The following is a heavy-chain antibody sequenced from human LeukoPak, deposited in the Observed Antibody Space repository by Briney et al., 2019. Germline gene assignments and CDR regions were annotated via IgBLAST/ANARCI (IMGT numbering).Heavy chain of an antibody. Sequence: PGRSPRLSCAASGFTFNNFGMHWVRQAPGKGLEWVASIWYDGTNQYYANSVKGRFTISRDNSKNTLYLQMKSLRAEDTAVYYCVRDLILTWTPGDDFDHWGQGTLVTVSS. D-gene: IGHD3-16*01. J-gene: IGHJ4*02. CDR1: GFTFNNFG. V-gene: IGHV3-33*01. CDR3: VRDLILTWTPGDDFDH. CDR2: IWYDGTNQ.